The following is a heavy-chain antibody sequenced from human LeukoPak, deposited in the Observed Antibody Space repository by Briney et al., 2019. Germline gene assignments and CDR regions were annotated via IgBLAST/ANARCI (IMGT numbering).Heavy chain of an antibody. CDR2: IKQDGSEK. D-gene: IGHD5-12*01. Sequence: SGGSLRLSCAASGFTFSSYWMSWVRQAPGKGLEWVANIKQDGSEKYYVDSVKGRFTISRDNAKNSLYLQMNSLRAEDTAVYYCARDADMVADAFDIWGQGTMVTVSS. J-gene: IGHJ3*02. CDR1: GFTFSSYW. CDR3: ARDADMVADAFDI. V-gene: IGHV3-7*01.